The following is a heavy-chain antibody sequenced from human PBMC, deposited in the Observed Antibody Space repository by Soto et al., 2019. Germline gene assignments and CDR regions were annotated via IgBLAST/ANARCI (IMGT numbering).Heavy chain of an antibody. D-gene: IGHD2-8*01. CDR2: MSGNTINT. CDR3: AKRGEDCTKGVYHCLDV. V-gene: IGHV3-23*01. J-gene: IGHJ6*02. CDR1: GFTFSSYG. Sequence: GGSLRLSCAASGFTFSSYGMNWVRQAPGKGLEWVSGMSGNTINTYYADSVKGRFTISRDNSKNTLYLQMNSLRAEDTAVYHCAKRGEDCTKGVYHCLDVWGQGTTVTVSS.